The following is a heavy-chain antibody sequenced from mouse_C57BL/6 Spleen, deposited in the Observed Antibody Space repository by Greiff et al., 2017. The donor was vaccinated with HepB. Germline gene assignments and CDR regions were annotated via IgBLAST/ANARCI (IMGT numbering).Heavy chain of an antibody. V-gene: IGHV1-80*01. CDR3: ARQANWDEDWYFDV. D-gene: IGHD4-1*01. Sequence: QVQLQQSGAELVKPGASVKISCKASGYAFSSYWMNWVKQRPGKGLEWIGQIYPGDGDTNYNGKFKGKATLTADKSSSTAYMQLSSLTSEDSAVYFCARQANWDEDWYFDVWGTGTTVTVSS. CDR1: GYAFSSYW. CDR2: IYPGDGDT. J-gene: IGHJ1*03.